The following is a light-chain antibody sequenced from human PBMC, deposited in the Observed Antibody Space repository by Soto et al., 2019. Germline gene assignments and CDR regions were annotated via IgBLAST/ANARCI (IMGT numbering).Light chain of an antibody. V-gene: IGKV3-15*01. CDR1: QSVGPN. CDR2: WGS. CDR3: QQYENWPPYS. Sequence: TQSPATLSVSLGEEVSLSCRASQSVGPNLAWYQQRPGQAPRLLIHWGSTRANGVPARFRGSGRGTDFTPTISNLQSEDLAVYYCQQYENWPPYSFGQGTRLEIK. J-gene: IGKJ2*03.